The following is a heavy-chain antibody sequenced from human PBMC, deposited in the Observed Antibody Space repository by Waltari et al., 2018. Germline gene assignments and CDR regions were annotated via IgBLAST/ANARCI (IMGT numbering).Heavy chain of an antibody. CDR1: GFGFSNYT. D-gene: IGHD1-26*01. J-gene: IGHJ4*02. CDR3: TRARSGSFSTLFEH. CDR2: FSSDSSYI. Sequence: DVQLVESGGGLVRPGGSLRLSCAASGFGFSNYTMDWVRQAPGKGVEWFALFSSDSSYIYYADSVKGRFTISRDNAKNSLYLQMNSLRAEDTAVYYCTRARSGSFSTLFEHWGQGTVVTVSS. V-gene: IGHV3-21*01.